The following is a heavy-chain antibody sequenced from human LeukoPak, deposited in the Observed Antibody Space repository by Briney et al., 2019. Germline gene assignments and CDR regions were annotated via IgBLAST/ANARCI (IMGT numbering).Heavy chain of an antibody. J-gene: IGHJ4*02. CDR2: ISAYNGNT. CDR3: ARVAAWELETYYFDY. CDR1: GYTFTSYG. V-gene: IGHV1-18*01. Sequence: GASVKVSCKASGYTFTSYGISWVQQAPGQGLEWMGWISAYNGNTNYAQKLQDRVTMTTDTSTSTAYMEQRSLRFGDTAVYCCARVAAWELETYYFDYWGQGTLVTVSS. D-gene: IGHD1-26*01.